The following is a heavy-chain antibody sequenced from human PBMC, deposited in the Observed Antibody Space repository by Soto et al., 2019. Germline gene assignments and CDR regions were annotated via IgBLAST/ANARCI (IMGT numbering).Heavy chain of an antibody. Sequence: QLQLQESGSGLVKPSQTLSLTCAVSGGSISSGGYSWSWIRQPPGKGLEWIGYIYHSGSTYYNPSLKSRVTISVDRSKNQFSLKLSSVTAADTAVYYCAREEAGITGTTFDIWGQGTMVTVSS. D-gene: IGHD1-7*01. CDR1: GGSISSGGYS. V-gene: IGHV4-30-2*01. CDR2: IYHSGST. CDR3: AREEAGITGTTFDI. J-gene: IGHJ3*02.